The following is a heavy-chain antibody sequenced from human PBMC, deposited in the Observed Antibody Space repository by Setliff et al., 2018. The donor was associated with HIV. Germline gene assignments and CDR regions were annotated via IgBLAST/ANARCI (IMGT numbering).Heavy chain of an antibody. CDR1: GDSISTAYY. V-gene: IGHV4-38-2*01. CDR2: VYHSGTT. D-gene: IGHD3-3*01. Sequence: SETLSLTCAVSGDSISTAYYWGWIRQPARKGLEWSGRVYHSGTTYYNPSLKSRVTISVDTSNNQFSLKVTSVPAADTAVYYCMRGRSITIFGVAYFDFWGQGTQVTVSS. CDR3: MRGRSITIFGVAYFDF. J-gene: IGHJ4*02.